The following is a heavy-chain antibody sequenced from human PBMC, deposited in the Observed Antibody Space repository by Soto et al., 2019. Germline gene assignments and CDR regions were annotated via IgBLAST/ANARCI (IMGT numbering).Heavy chain of an antibody. V-gene: IGHV1-69*01. CDR2: IIPIFGTA. CDR3: ASYIAVAAGFDY. CDR1: GGTFSSYA. J-gene: IGHJ4*02. D-gene: IGHD6-19*01. Sequence: QVQLVQSGAEVKKPGSSVKVSCKASGGTFSSYAISWGRQAPGQGVEWMGGIIPIFGTANYAQKFQGRVTLTADESTSTAYIELSSLRSEDTAVYYCASYIAVAAGFDYWGQGTLVTVSS.